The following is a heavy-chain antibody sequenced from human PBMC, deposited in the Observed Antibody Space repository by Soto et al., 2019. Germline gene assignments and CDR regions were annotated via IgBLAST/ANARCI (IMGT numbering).Heavy chain of an antibody. D-gene: IGHD3-10*01. V-gene: IGHV3-33*01. CDR3: ARDGWRYGSGSWLDV. CDR2: IWYDGSNK. J-gene: IGHJ6*02. CDR1: GFTFSSYG. Sequence: GGSLRLSCAASGFTFSSYGMHWVRQAPGKGLEWVAVIWYDGSNKYYADSVKGRFTISRDNSKNTLYLQMNSLRAEDTAVYYCARDGWRYGSGSWLDVWGQGTTVTVSS.